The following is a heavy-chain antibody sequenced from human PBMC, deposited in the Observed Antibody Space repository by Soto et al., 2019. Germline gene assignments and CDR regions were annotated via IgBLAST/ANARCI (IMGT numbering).Heavy chain of an antibody. CDR3: AKSFKQYQLLSGDWFDP. V-gene: IGHV3-9*01. Sequence: PGGSLRLSCAASGFTFDDYAMHWVRQAPGKGLEWVSGISWNSDSIGYADSVKGRFTISRDNAKNSLYLQMNGLRAEDTALYYCAKSFKQYQLLSGDWFDPWGQGTLVTVPS. CDR2: ISWNSDSI. D-gene: IGHD2-2*01. J-gene: IGHJ5*02. CDR1: GFTFDDYA.